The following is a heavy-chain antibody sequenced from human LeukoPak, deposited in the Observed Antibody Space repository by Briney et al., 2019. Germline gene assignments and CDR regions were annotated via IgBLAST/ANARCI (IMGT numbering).Heavy chain of an antibody. Sequence: SETLSLTCTVSGGSISSYYWSWIRQPAGKGLEWIGLIYTSGSTNYNPSLKSRVTMSVDTSKNQFSLKLSSVTAADTAVYYCARGRPWYCSSTSCQNAFDIWGQGTMVTVSS. CDR2: IYTSGST. CDR3: ARGRPWYCSSTSCQNAFDI. D-gene: IGHD2-2*01. V-gene: IGHV4-4*07. CDR1: GGSISSYY. J-gene: IGHJ3*02.